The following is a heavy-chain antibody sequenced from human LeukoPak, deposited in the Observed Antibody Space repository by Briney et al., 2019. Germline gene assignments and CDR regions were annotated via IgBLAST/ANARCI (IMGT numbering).Heavy chain of an antibody. J-gene: IGHJ4*02. Sequence: ASETLSLTCAVYGESFSAYYWSWIRQPPGKGLEWIGEINQSGSTNYNPSLKTRVTISADRSTNQFSLRLGSVTAADTAVYYCVGGAAGTVDATSGDYWGQGTLVTVSS. CDR2: INQSGST. V-gene: IGHV4-34*06. CDR1: GESFSAYY. D-gene: IGHD6-13*01. CDR3: VGGAAGTVDATSGDY.